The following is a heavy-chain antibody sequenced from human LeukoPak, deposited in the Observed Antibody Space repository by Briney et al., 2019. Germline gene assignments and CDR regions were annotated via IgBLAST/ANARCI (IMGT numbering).Heavy chain of an antibody. J-gene: IGHJ4*02. D-gene: IGHD3-22*01. CDR1: GFTFSSYW. CDR2: INRDGSTT. V-gene: IGHV3-74*03. CDR3: ARGGDYYDSSGYFWRPAEIDY. Sequence: GGSLRLSCAASGFTFSSYWMHWVRQAPGKGLVWVSRINRDGSTTTYADSVKGRFTVSRDNAKNTLHLQMNSLRAEDTAVYYCARGGDYYDSSGYFWRPAEIDYWGQGTLVSVSS.